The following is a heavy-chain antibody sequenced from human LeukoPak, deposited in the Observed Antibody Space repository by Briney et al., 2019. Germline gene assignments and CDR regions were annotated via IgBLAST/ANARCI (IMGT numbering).Heavy chain of an antibody. CDR3: ARDQVYCSRPSGPYYFDY. J-gene: IGHJ4*02. CDR2: ITSSGSTI. D-gene: IGHD2-2*01. V-gene: IGHV3-48*03. Sequence: PGGSLRLSCAVSGFTFSSYEMNWVRQAPGKGLEWLSYITSSGSTIYYADSVKGRFTISRDNAKNSLYLQMNSLRAEDTAIYYCARDQVYCSRPSGPYYFDYWAQGPRVTVPS. CDR1: GFTFSSYE.